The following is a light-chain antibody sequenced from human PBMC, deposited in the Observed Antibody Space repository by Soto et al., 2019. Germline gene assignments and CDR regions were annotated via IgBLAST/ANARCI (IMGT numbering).Light chain of an antibody. CDR3: AAWDDSLSGKV. V-gene: IGLV1-47*01. Sequence: VLAQPPSASGTPGQRVTISCSGSSSNIGSNYVYWYQQLPGTAPKLLIYRNNQRPSGVPDRFSGSKSGTSASLAISGLRSEDEADYYCAAWDDSLSGKVFGTGTKVTVL. CDR1: SSNIGSNY. CDR2: RNN. J-gene: IGLJ1*01.